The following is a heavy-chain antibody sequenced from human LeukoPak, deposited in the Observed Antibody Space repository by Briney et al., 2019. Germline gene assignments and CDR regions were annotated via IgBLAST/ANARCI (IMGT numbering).Heavy chain of an antibody. Sequence: SETLSLTCTVSGGSISSSSYYWGWIRQPPGKGLEWIGSIYYSGSTYYNPSLKSRVTISVDTSKNQFSLKLSSVTAADTAVYYCARDEDIVVVPAANHPRWGQGTLVTVSS. CDR1: GGSISSSSYY. J-gene: IGHJ4*02. D-gene: IGHD2-2*01. CDR2: IYYSGST. CDR3: ARDEDIVVVPAANHPR. V-gene: IGHV4-39*07.